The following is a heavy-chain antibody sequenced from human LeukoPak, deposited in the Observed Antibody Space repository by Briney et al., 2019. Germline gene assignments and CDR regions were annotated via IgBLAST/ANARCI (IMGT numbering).Heavy chain of an antibody. V-gene: IGHV1-69*06. Sequence: GASVKVSCKASGYTFTSYDINWVRQAPGQGLEWMGGIIPIFGTANYAQKFQGRVTITADKSTSTAYMELSELRSDDTAVYYCAGQKDPRPIDYWGQGTLITVSS. J-gene: IGHJ4*02. CDR1: GYTFTSYD. CDR3: AGQKDPRPIDY. CDR2: IIPIFGTA.